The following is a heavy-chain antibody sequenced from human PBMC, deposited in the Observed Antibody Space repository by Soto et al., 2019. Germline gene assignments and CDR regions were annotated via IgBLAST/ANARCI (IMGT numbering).Heavy chain of an antibody. V-gene: IGHV3-33*01. D-gene: IGHD2-2*02. Sequence: PGGSLRLSCAASGFTFSSYGMHWVRQAPGKGLEWVAVIWYDGSNKYYADSVKGRFTISRDNSKNTLYLQMNSLRAEDTAVYYCARPPSSPIPDYYMDVWGKGTTVTVSS. CDR3: ARPPSSPIPDYYMDV. J-gene: IGHJ6*03. CDR1: GFTFSSYG. CDR2: IWYDGSNK.